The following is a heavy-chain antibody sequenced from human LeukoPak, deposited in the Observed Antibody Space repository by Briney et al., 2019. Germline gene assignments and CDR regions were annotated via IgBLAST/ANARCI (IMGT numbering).Heavy chain of an antibody. CDR2: IKKDASEI. CDR1: GFTLSNYW. J-gene: IGHJ4*02. CDR3: ARATHWSGWVYDY. D-gene: IGHD3-3*01. Sequence: GGSLRLSCEASGFTLSNYWMTWVRQAPGKGLEWVANIKKDASEIYYVDSVKGRFTISRDNAKNALYLQMNSLRAEDTAVYYCARATHWSGWVYDYWGQGSLVTVSS. V-gene: IGHV3-7*01.